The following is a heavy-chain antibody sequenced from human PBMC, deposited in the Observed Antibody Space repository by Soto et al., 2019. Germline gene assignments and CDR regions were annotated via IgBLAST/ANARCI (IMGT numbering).Heavy chain of an antibody. CDR2: XXPXGXXX. CDR3: AKRRDGYSFDY. J-gene: IGHJ4*02. CDR1: GFTFNNTA. D-gene: IGHD4-4*01. V-gene: IGHV3-23*01. Sequence: QTGGSLRLSRAASGFTFNNTAIAWACQAPGKGLEWXSSXXPXGXXXFXXXSVKGRFTISRDNSKNMVSLQMSSLRAEYTAIYYGAKRRDGYSFDYWGQGALVTVTS.